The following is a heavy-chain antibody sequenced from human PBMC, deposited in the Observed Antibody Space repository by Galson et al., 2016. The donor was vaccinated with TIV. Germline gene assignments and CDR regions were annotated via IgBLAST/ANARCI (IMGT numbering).Heavy chain of an antibody. J-gene: IGHJ4*02. V-gene: IGHV1-46*01. D-gene: IGHD7-27*01. Sequence: SVKVSCKASGYTFINYYMHWVRQAPGQGLEWVGVIDPSGGGTTYAQRFQGRVTMTRDTSTNTVYMELSSLTSDDTALFYCAVWANTYYFALWGQGTLITVSS. CDR3: AVWANTYYFAL. CDR2: IDPSGGGT. CDR1: GYTFINYY.